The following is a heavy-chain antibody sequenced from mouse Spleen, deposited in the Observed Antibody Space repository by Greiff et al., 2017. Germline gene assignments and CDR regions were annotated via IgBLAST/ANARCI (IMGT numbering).Heavy chain of an antibody. CDR3: ARSRVYYAMDY. Sequence: VQLQQPGAELVKPGASVKMSCKASGYTFTSYWITWVKQRPGQVLEWIGDIYPGSGSTNYNEKFKSKATLTVDTSSSTAYMQLSSLTSEDSAVYYCARSRVYYAMDYWGQGTSVTVSS. CDR1: GYTFTSYW. V-gene: IGHV1-55*01. CDR2: IYPGSGST. J-gene: IGHJ4*01.